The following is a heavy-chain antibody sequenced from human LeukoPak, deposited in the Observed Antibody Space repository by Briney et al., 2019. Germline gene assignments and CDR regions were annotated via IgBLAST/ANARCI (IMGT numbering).Heavy chain of an antibody. Sequence: ASVKVSCKVSGYTLTELSMHWVRQAPGKGLEWMGGFDPEDGETIYAQKFQGRVTMTEDTSTDTAYMELSSLRSEDTAVYYCAFDSSGYPDAFDIWGQRTMVTVSS. CDR2: FDPEDGET. D-gene: IGHD3-22*01. J-gene: IGHJ3*02. V-gene: IGHV1-24*01. CDR3: AFDSSGYPDAFDI. CDR1: GYTLTELS.